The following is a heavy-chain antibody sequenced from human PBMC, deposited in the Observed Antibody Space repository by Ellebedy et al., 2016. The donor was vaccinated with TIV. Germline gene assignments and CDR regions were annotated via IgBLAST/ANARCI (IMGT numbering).Heavy chain of an antibody. D-gene: IGHD4-17*01. CDR2: IYDSGST. CDR3: ARDFHDYGIEPFDV. Sequence: SETLSLTCSVSGDSISNGGYYWGWIRQPPGKALDWIGHIYDSGSTYYNPSLESRVDPSVDTSKNQFSLSLTSVTAADTAIYYCARDFHDYGIEPFDVWGQGIMVTVSS. V-gene: IGHV4-31*03. J-gene: IGHJ3*01. CDR1: GDSISNGGYY.